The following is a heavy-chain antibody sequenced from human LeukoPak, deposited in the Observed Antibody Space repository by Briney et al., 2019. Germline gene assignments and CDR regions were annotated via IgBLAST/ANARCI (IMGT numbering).Heavy chain of an antibody. CDR3: ARVQTTGQLFDY. Sequence: SETMCLTCTVSVGYISSGCYDWSWIRQHPGRGLEWIGYIYYSGSTYYNPSLKGRVTISVDTSKNQFSLKLSSVTAADTAVYYCARVQTTGQLFDYWGQGTLVTVSS. CDR1: VGYISSGCYD. J-gene: IGHJ4*02. D-gene: IGHD4-17*01. CDR2: IYYSGST. V-gene: IGHV4-31*03.